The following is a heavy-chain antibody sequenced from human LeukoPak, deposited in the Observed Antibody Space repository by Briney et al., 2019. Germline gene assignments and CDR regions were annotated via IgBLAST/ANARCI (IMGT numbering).Heavy chain of an antibody. D-gene: IGHD4-23*01. CDR2: IRYDGSNK. Sequence: PGGSLRLSCAASGFTFSSYGMHWVRQAPGKGLEWVAFIRYDGSNKYYADSVKGRFTTSRDNAKNSLYLQLNSLQAEDTAVYFCVRSVGSNTLWGQGTLVTVSS. J-gene: IGHJ4*02. CDR3: VRSVGSNTL. CDR1: GFTFSSYG. V-gene: IGHV3-30*02.